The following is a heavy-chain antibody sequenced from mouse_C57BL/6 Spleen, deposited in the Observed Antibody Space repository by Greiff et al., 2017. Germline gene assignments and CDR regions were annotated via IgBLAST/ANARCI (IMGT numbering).Heavy chain of an antibody. CDR2: IDPANGNT. Sequence: VQLQQSVAELVRPGASVKLSCTASGYTFKNYYMHWVKQRPEQGLEWIGRIDPANGNTKYTQKFKGKATITADTSSSTAYLQLSSLTSEDTAVYYCARDGDCAIDDWGQGTSVTVSS. V-gene: IGHV14-3*01. CDR3: ARDGDCAIDD. J-gene: IGHJ4*01. CDR1: GYTFKNYY. D-gene: IGHD2-3*01.